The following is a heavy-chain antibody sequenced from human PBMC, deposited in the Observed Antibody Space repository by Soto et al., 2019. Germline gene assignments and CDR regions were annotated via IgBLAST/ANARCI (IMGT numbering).Heavy chain of an antibody. CDR3: AGHRAGHAS. Sequence: SETLSLTCTVSGGSISSNYWSWIRQPPGKGLEYIGYIDYSGSTHYKASLKSRVTISLDTSKNQFSLKLSSVTAADTAVYYCAGHRAGHASWGQGIPVPVSS. D-gene: IGHD6-19*01. V-gene: IGHV4-59*08. CDR2: IDYSGST. J-gene: IGHJ5*02. CDR1: GGSISSNY.